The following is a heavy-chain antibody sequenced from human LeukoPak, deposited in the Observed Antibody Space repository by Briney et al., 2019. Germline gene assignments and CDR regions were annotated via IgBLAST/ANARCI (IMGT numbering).Heavy chain of an antibody. J-gene: IGHJ6*02. CDR1: GYTLTESS. V-gene: IGHV1-24*01. D-gene: IGHD1-1*01. Sequence: ASVKVSCKVSGYTLTESSMHWVRQAPGKGLEWMGGFDPEDGETIYAQKFQGRVTMTEDTSTDTAYMELSSLRSEDTAVYYCATQGPGAYYYYGMDVWGQGTTVTVSS. CDR2: FDPEDGET. CDR3: ATQGPGAYYYYGMDV.